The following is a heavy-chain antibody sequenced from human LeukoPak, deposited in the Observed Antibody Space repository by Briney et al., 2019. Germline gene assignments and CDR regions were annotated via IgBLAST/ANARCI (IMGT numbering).Heavy chain of an antibody. CDR2: INHSGST. CDR3: ARAPGGGDYAWYFDL. CDR1: GGSFSGYY. V-gene: IGHV4-34*01. J-gene: IGHJ2*01. D-gene: IGHD4-17*01. Sequence: SETLSLTCAVYGGSFSGYYWSWIRQPPGKGLEWIGEINHSGSTNYNPSLKSRVTISVDTFKNQFSLKLSSVTAADTAVYYCARAPGGGDYAWYFDLWGRGTLVTVSS.